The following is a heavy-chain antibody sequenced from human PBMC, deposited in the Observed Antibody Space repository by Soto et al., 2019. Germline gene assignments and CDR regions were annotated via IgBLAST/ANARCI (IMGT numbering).Heavy chain of an antibody. Sequence: EVQLVESGGGLVQPGGSLRLSCAASGFTFSSYWMHWVRQAPGKGLVWVSRINSDGSSTSYADSVKGRFTISRDNAKNTLYLQMNSLRAEDTAVYYCARVRARYYYDSSGYFDAFDIWGQGTMVTVSS. CDR2: INSDGSST. CDR1: GFTFSSYW. D-gene: IGHD3-22*01. J-gene: IGHJ3*02. CDR3: ARVRARYYYDSSGYFDAFDI. V-gene: IGHV3-74*01.